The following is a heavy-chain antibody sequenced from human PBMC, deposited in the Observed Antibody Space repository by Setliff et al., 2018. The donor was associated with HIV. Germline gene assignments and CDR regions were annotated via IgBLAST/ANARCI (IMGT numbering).Heavy chain of an antibody. CDR2: IFGSGTT. CDR1: TDSISNFH. V-gene: IGHV4-4*07. D-gene: IGHD3-16*01. CDR3: ARDRSKYGTGSSAYNWFDP. J-gene: IGHJ5*02. Sequence: TLSLTCSVSTDSISNFHWSWMRQPAGKGLEWIGRIFGSGTTHYNPSLKSRVTMSIDTSKNQFSLKLNSVTAADTAVYFCARDRSKYGTGSSAYNWFDPWGLGTLVTAPQ.